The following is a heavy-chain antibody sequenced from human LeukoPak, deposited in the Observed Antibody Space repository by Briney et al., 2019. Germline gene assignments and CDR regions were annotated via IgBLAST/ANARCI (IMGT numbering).Heavy chain of an antibody. CDR3: AREVRGYYFDY. V-gene: IGHV3-53*01. Sequence: GGSLRLSCAASGFIVSSNYMSWVRQAPGKGLEWVSVISSGGNTYYADSVKGRFTISRDISRNTLYLQMNGLRAEDTAVYYCAREVRGYYFDYWGQGTLVTVSS. CDR2: ISSGGNT. J-gene: IGHJ4*02. CDR1: GFIVSSNY. D-gene: IGHD3-22*01.